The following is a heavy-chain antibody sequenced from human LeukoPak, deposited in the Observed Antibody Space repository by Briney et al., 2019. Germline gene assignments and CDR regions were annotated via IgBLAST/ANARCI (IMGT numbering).Heavy chain of an antibody. CDR1: GGSISSSSYY. D-gene: IGHD3-22*01. CDR3: ARQWLLYYFGY. J-gene: IGHJ4*02. CDR2: IYYSGGT. Sequence: SETLSLTCTVSGGSISSSSYYWGWIRQPPGKGLEWIGSIYYSGGTYYNPSLKSRITISVDTSKNQFSLKLSSVTAADTAVYYCARQWLLYYFGYWGQGTLVTVSS. V-gene: IGHV4-39*01.